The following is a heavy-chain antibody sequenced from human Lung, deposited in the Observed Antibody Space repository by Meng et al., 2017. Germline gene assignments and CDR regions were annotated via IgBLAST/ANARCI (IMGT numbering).Heavy chain of an antibody. J-gene: IGHJ1*01. CDR1: GFTFTDHW. Sequence: EVHLVGAGGGLVPPGGSLRLSCAASGFTFTDHWMPWVRQGPGKGLVWVSRINRDGTKPTYADSVKGRFTISRDNAKNTLYLQMNNLRAEDTAFYYCTNDRLNHWGQGALVTVSS. CDR2: INRDGTKP. CDR3: TNDRLNH. D-gene: IGHD1-1*01. V-gene: IGHV3-74*01.